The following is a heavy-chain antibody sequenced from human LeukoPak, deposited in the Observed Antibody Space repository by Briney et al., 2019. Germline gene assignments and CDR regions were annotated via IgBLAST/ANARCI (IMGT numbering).Heavy chain of an antibody. CDR1: GFTFSSYW. Sequence: GALRLSCAASGFTFSSYWMSWVRQAQGKGLQWVANIKQEGSEKYYVDSVKGPFTISRDNAQNSLYLQMNSLRAEDTAVYYCARDMGYDFWSGPPSYAFDIWGQGTMSPSLQ. CDR3: ARDMGYDFWSGPPSYAFDI. D-gene: IGHD3-3*01. V-gene: IGHV3-7*01. CDR2: IKQEGSEK. J-gene: IGHJ3*02.